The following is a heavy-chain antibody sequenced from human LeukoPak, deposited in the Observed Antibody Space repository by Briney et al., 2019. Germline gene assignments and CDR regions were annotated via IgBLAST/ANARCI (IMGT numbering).Heavy chain of an antibody. D-gene: IGHD3-10*01. Sequence: PSETLSLTCAVYGGSFSGYYWSWIRQPRGKGLEWIGEINHSGSTNYNPSLKSRVTISVDTSKNQFSLKLSSVTAADTAVYYCARSYGSGSYYKLVFDYWGQGTLVTVSS. CDR2: INHSGST. J-gene: IGHJ4*02. V-gene: IGHV4-34*01. CDR1: GGSFSGYY. CDR3: ARSYGSGSYYKLVFDY.